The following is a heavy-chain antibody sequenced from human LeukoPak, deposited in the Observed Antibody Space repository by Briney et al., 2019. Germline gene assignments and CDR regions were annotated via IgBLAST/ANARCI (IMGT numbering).Heavy chain of an antibody. Sequence: SETLSLTCAVYGGSFSGYYWSWIRQPPGQGLEWIGEINHSGGTTYNPSLMSRVAISVDTSKNQFSLKLSSVTDADTAVYYCARGSSSWYHEGPRRYYYYMDVWGKGTTVTVSS. CDR1: GGSFSGYY. J-gene: IGHJ6*03. V-gene: IGHV4-34*01. CDR3: ARGSSSWYHEGPRRYYYYMDV. CDR2: INHSGGT. D-gene: IGHD6-13*01.